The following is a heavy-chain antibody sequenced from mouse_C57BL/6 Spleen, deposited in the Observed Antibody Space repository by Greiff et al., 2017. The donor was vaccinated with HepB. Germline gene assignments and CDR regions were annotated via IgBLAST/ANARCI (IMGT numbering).Heavy chain of an antibody. J-gene: IGHJ4*01. V-gene: IGHV1-55*01. CDR2: LYPGSGST. Sequence: VQLQQPGAELVKPGASVKMSCKASGYTFTSYWITWVKQRPGQGLEWIGDLYPGSGSTNYNEKFKSKATLTVDTSSSTAYMQLSSLTSEDSAVYYCARRILNYYGSSSYYYAMDYWGQGTSVTVSS. CDR3: ARRILNYYGSSSYYYAMDY. D-gene: IGHD1-1*01. CDR1: GYTFTSYW.